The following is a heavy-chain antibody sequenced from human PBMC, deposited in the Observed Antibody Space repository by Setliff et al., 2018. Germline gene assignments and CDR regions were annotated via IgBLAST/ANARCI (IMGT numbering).Heavy chain of an antibody. CDR2: IYYSGST. V-gene: IGHV4-39*01. J-gene: IGHJ6*03. CDR1: GGSISSGNYY. D-gene: IGHD3-22*01. Sequence: PSETLSLTCRVSGGSISSGNYYWGLIRQPPGKGLEWVATIYYSGSTYSNPSLKSRLIISVDAPDNQFSVKLSSVTAADTAVYYCARRSPAYYSDSSGYFYDTSPYMDVWGKGTTVTVSS. CDR3: ARRSPAYYSDSSGYFYDTSPYMDV.